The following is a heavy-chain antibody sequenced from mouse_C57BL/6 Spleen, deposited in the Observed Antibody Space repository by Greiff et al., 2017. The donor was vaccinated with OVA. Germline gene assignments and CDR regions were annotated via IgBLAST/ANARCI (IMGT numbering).Heavy chain of an antibody. V-gene: IGHV5-9*01. CDR2: ISGGGGNT. D-gene: IGHD6-5*01. J-gene: IGHJ4*01. CDR3: AREGARLAMDY. CDR1: GFTFSSYT. Sequence: EVNVVESGGGLVKPGGSLKLSCAASGFTFSSYTMSWVRQTPEKRLEWVATISGGGGNTYYPDSVKGRFTISRDNAKNTLYLQMSSLRSEDTALYYCAREGARLAMDYWGQGTSVTVSS.